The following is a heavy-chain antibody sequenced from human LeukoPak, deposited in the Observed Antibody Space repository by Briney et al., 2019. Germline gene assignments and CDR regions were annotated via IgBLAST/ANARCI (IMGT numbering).Heavy chain of an antibody. CDR3: ARGTRRYDSSGYYPEDYFDY. Sequence: SETLSLTCTVSGGSISSSSYYWGWIRQPPGKGLEWIGSIYYSGSTYYNPSLKSRVTISVDTSKNQFSLKLSSVTAADTAVYYCARGTRRYDSSGYYPEDYFDYWGQGTLVTVSS. J-gene: IGHJ4*02. V-gene: IGHV4-39*07. CDR1: GGSISSSSYY. CDR2: IYYSGST. D-gene: IGHD3-22*01.